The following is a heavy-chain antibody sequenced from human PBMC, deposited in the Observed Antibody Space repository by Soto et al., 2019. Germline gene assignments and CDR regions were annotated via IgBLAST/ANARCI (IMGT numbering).Heavy chain of an antibody. CDR2: IIPLFGTT. Sequence: QVQVVQSGVEVRRPGSSVKVSCKASGDTFKNCVISWVRQAPGQGLEWMGGIIPLFGTTDFARRFQGRLTMTTDESTSTGYMELSGLRSEDTATYYGAAELGFGKLSVVWGQGTTVIVSS. V-gene: IGHV1-69*01. D-gene: IGHD3-10*01. CDR1: GDTFKNCV. CDR3: AAELGFGKLSVV. J-gene: IGHJ6*02.